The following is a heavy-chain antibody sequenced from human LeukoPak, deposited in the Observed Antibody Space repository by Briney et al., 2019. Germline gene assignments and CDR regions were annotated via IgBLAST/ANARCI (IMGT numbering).Heavy chain of an antibody. CDR2: FSGSGGST. Sequence: GGSLRLSCAPSGFTLSSFAMGWVRKVQGKGLGWVAAFSGSGGSTYYADSVKGRFTISRDNSKNTLYLQMNSLRAEDTAVYYCAKGGITFGGVIVGNSLDYWGQGTLVTVSS. D-gene: IGHD3-16*02. J-gene: IGHJ4*02. CDR1: GFTLSSFA. V-gene: IGHV3-23*01. CDR3: AKGGITFGGVIVGNSLDY.